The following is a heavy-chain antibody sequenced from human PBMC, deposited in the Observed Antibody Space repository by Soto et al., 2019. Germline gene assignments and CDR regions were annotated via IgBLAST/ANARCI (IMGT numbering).Heavy chain of an antibody. J-gene: IGHJ4*02. D-gene: IGHD1-26*01. CDR1: GYSISSSNW. CDR2: IYYSGTP. V-gene: IGHV4-28*01. CDR3: ARREIEGPIDY. Sequence: PSETLSLTCAVSGYSISSSNWWGWIRQPPGKGLEWIGYIYYSGTPYYNPSLKSRVTMSVDTSKNQFSLKLTSVTAVDTAVYYCARREIEGPIDYWGQGTLVTV.